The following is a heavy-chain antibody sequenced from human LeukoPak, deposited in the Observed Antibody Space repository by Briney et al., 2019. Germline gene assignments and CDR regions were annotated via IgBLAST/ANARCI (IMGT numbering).Heavy chain of an antibody. V-gene: IGHV4-34*01. CDR1: GGSFSGYS. CDR2: INHSGGT. D-gene: IGHD2-21*02. CDR3: ARGHPLLDY. Sequence: PSETLSLTCAVYGGSFSGYSWTWIRQPPGKGLEWIGEINHSGGTNYNPSLKSRVTISVDTYKNQVSQPLTSVTAADTAVYYCARGHPLLDYWGQGALVTVSS. J-gene: IGHJ4*02.